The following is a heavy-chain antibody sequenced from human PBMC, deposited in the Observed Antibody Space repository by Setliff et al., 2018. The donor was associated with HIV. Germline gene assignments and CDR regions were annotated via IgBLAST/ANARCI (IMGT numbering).Heavy chain of an antibody. CDR2: IIPIFGPT. J-gene: IGHJ5*02. V-gene: IGHV1-69*13. Sequence: ASVKVSCKASGGTFSNYGMSWVRQAPGQGLEWMGGIIPIFGPTNYAQKFQGRLTITADESTSTAYMELSSLRSEDTAVYYCARDFGGYCSSMSCPGLFDPWGQGTLVTVSS. D-gene: IGHD2-2*01. CDR1: GGTFSNYG. CDR3: ARDFGGYCSSMSCPGLFDP.